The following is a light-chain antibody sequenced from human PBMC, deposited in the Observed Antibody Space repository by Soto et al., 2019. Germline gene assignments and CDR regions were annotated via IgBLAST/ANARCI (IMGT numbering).Light chain of an antibody. Sequence: QAVVLQEHSLTVSPGETGTLTCASRTGAFTGASYPNWLQQQPGQEPRALVHSTNIKHSCTPARFSGSHLGHKAALTLSGVQPEDEADYYGMLYYGNVQVLGRGTKLPVL. J-gene: IGLJ3*02. CDR2: STN. CDR1: TGAFTGASY. CDR3: MLYYGNVQV. V-gene: IGLV7-43*01.